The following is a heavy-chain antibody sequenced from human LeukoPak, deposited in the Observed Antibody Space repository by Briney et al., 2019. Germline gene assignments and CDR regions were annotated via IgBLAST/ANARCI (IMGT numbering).Heavy chain of an antibody. D-gene: IGHD2-15*01. Sequence: EXLLISXKGSGYIFTSYWISWVRQVPGKGLEWMGRIDPSDSYTNYSPSFQGHVTISADKYINTAYLQWSSLKASDTAMYYCARRSGFHDYWGQGTLVTVSS. J-gene: IGHJ4*02. CDR1: GYIFTSYW. CDR3: ARRSGFHDY. V-gene: IGHV5-10-1*01. CDR2: IDPSDSYT.